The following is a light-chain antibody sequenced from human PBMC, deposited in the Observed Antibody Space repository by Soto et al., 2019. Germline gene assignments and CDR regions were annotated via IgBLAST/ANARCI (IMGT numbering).Light chain of an antibody. CDR1: QSISSY. CDR3: QHYNSYSGA. CDR2: AAS. V-gene: IGKV1-39*01. Sequence: DIQMTQSPSSLSASVGDRVTITCRASQSISSYLNWYQQKPGKAPKLLIYAASSLQSGVPSRFSGSGSGTDFTVTISSLQSDDFATYYCQHYNSYSGAFGQGTKVDIK. J-gene: IGKJ1*01.